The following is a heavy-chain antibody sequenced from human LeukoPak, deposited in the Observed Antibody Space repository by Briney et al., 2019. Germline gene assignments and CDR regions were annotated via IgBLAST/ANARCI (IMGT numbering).Heavy chain of an antibody. CDR2: IGTGGDT. D-gene: IGHD3-22*01. J-gene: IGHJ3*02. CDR1: GFTFSNYD. V-gene: IGHV3-13*01. CDR3: ARAARFYGSSGAHAFDI. Sequence: GGSLRLACVASGFTFSNYDMHWVRHGTGKGLEWVSGIGTGGDTHYPDSVKGRFTISRENAKNSLFLQMNSLRVGDTAMYYCARAARFYGSSGAHAFDIWGQGTMVTVS.